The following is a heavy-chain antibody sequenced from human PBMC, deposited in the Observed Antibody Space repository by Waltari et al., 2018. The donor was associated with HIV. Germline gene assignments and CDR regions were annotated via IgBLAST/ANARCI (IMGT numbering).Heavy chain of an antibody. J-gene: IGHJ4*02. D-gene: IGHD6-19*01. Sequence: EVQLLESGGGWVQPGGSLSLSCAASGFTFSSYAMSWVRQAPGKGLEWVSAISGSGGSTYYADSVKGRFTISRDNSKNTLYLQMNSLRAEDTAVYYCAKDPKYSSGWYYWGQGTLVTVSS. V-gene: IGHV3-23*01. CDR2: ISGSGGST. CDR3: AKDPKYSSGWYY. CDR1: GFTFSSYA.